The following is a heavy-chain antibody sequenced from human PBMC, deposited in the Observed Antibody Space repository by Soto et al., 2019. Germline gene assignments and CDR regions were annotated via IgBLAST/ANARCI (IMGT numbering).Heavy chain of an antibody. J-gene: IGHJ6*02. CDR2: INPNRGGT. V-gene: IGHV1-2*02. Sequence: ASVKVSCKASGYTFTGYYIHWVRQAPGQGPERMGWINPNRGGTNYEKKFQGRVTMTRDTSISTDYMELRRMRSDDTAVYYCERVAHSGADYYYGMDVWGQGTTVTVSS. D-gene: IGHD1-1*01. CDR3: ERVAHSGADYYYGMDV. CDR1: GYTFTGYY.